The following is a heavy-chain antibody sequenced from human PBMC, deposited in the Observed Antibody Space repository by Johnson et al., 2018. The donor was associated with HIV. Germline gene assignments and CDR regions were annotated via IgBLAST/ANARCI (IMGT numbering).Heavy chain of an antibody. CDR2: ISGNGGST. CDR3: AREVYSNFDFDAFDI. V-gene: IGHV3-64*01. CDR1: GFTFSSHA. J-gene: IGHJ3*02. Sequence: VQLVESGGGVVQPERSLRLSCAASGFTFSSHAMHWVRQAPGKGLEYVSGISGNGGSTYYANSVKGRFTISRDNSKNTLYVQMGSLRAEDMAVYYCAREVYSNFDFDAFDIWGQGTMVTVSS. D-gene: IGHD6-13*01.